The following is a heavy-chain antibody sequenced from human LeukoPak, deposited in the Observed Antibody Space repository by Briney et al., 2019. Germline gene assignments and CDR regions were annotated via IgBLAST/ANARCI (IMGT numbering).Heavy chain of an antibody. CDR3: ARVGYDFWSGYDY. Sequence: SETLSLTCTVSGGSISSYYWSWLRQPPGKGLEWIGYIYYSGSTNYNPSLKSRVTISVDTSKNQFSLKLSSVTAADTAVYYCARVGYDFWSGYDYWGQGTLVTVSS. D-gene: IGHD3-3*01. V-gene: IGHV4-59*01. CDR1: GGSISSYY. J-gene: IGHJ4*02. CDR2: IYYSGST.